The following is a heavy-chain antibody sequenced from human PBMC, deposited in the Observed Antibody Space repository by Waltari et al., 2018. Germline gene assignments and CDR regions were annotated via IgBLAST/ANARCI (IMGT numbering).Heavy chain of an antibody. Sequence: QVQLVQSGAEVKKPGASVKVSCKASGYTFTSYYMHWVRQAPGQGLEWMGIINPSGGSTSYAQKFQGRGAMTSDTSTSTVYMELSSLRSEDTAVYYCARDQGVTTYAFDIWGQGTMVTVSS. J-gene: IGHJ3*02. V-gene: IGHV1-46*01. CDR1: GYTFTSYY. CDR2: INPSGGST. CDR3: ARDQGVTTYAFDI. D-gene: IGHD4-17*01.